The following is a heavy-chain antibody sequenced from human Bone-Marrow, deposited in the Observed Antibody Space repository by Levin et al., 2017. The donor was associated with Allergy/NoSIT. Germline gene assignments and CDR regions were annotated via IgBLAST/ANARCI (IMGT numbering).Heavy chain of an antibody. Sequence: ASVKVSCKASGYTFTSYDINWVRQATGQGLEWMGWMNPNSGNTGYAQKFQGRVTMTRNTSISTAYMELSSLRSEDTAVYYCARVRPNCSSTSCYLRNWFDPWGQGTLVTVSS. V-gene: IGHV1-8*01. D-gene: IGHD2-2*01. J-gene: IGHJ5*02. CDR2: MNPNSGNT. CDR3: ARVRPNCSSTSCYLRNWFDP. CDR1: GYTFTSYD.